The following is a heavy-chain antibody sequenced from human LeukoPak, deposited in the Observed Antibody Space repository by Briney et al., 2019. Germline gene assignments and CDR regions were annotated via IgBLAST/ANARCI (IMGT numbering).Heavy chain of an antibody. CDR2: ISGSGGST. Sequence: GGSLRLSCAASGFTFSSYGMSWVRQAPGKGLEWVSAISGSGGSTYYADSVKGRFTISRDNSKNTLYLQMNSLRAEDTAVYYCAKDRSYYDSSGYIYYFDYWGQGTLVTVSS. CDR3: AKDRSYYDSSGYIYYFDY. D-gene: IGHD3-22*01. CDR1: GFTFSSYG. V-gene: IGHV3-23*01. J-gene: IGHJ4*02.